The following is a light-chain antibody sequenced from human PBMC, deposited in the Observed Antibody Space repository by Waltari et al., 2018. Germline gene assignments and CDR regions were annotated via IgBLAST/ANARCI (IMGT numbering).Light chain of an antibody. J-gene: IGLJ3*02. V-gene: IGLV2-11*01. CDR1: TNDLASYNY. CDR2: DVT. Sequence: SALTQPRSVSGSPGQSVTISCTGTTNDLASYNYVSWYQQHPGQAPKLIILDVTKRPSGVPDRLSGSKSGNTASLTISGLRAEDEAEYYCCSYAGSYTWVFGGGTKLTVV. CDR3: CSYAGSYTWV.